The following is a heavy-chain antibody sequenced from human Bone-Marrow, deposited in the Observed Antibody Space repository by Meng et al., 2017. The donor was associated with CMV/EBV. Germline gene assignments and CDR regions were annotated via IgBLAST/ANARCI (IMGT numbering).Heavy chain of an antibody. J-gene: IGHJ6*01. D-gene: IGHD3-9*01. CDR3: ARDNFDTSYYGMDV. CDR2: ISDSGRT. Sequence: SETLSLTCTVSGGSISSGDYDWSWIRQPPGRGLEWIGHISDSGRTHYNSPLKSRVTISVDTSKNQFSLKLSSVTAADTAVYYCARDNFDTSYYGMDVWGQGNTVTCSS. CDR1: GGSISSGDYD. V-gene: IGHV4-30-4*02.